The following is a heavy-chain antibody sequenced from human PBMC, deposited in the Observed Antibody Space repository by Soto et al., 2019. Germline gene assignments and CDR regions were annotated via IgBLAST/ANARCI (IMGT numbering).Heavy chain of an antibody. Sequence: QVQLVQSGAEVKRPGASVKVSCEASGYSFASHAIHWVRQAPGQRLEWMGWLNAGSGNSKYSQNFQGRVTITRDTSASTAYMELSSLRSEDTAIYYCASTTVTGFYYYYMDVWGKGTTVSVSS. J-gene: IGHJ6*03. CDR3: ASTTVTGFYYYYMDV. V-gene: IGHV1-3*01. CDR2: LNAGSGNS. D-gene: IGHD4-4*01. CDR1: GYSFASHA.